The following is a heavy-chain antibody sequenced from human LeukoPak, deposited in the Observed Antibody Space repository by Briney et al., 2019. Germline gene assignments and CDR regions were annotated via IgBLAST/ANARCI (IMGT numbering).Heavy chain of an antibody. J-gene: IGHJ4*02. V-gene: IGHV4-61*01. CDR3: VRGVMYYYDSSGYPYDY. D-gene: IGHD3-22*01. CDR2: IYYSGST. Sequence: KPSETLSLTCTVSGGSVSSGSYYWSWIRQPPGKGLEWIGYIYYSGSTNYNPSLKSRVTISVDTSKNQFSLKLSSVTAADTAVYYCVRGVMYYYDSSGYPYDYWGQGTLVTVSS. CDR1: GGSVSSGSYY.